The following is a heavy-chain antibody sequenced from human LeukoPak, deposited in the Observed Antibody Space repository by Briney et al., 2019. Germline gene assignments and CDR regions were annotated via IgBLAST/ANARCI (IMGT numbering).Heavy chain of an antibody. Sequence: GGSLRLSCAAPGFTFSSYWMSWVRQAPGKGLEWVANIKQDGSEKYYVDSVKGRFTISRDNAKNSLYLQVNSLRAEDTAVYYCARDQEWELMPLDVWGKGTTVTVSS. CDR3: ARDQEWELMPLDV. CDR2: IKQDGSEK. J-gene: IGHJ6*04. D-gene: IGHD1-26*01. CDR1: GFTFSSYW. V-gene: IGHV3-7*01.